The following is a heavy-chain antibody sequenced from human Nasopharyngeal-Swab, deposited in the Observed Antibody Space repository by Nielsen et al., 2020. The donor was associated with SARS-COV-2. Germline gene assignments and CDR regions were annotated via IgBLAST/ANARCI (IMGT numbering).Heavy chain of an antibody. CDR1: GFTFSSYG. Sequence: GESLKISCAASGFTFSSYGMHWVRQAPGKGLEWVAVISYDGSNKYYADSVKGRFTISRDNSKNTLYLQMNSLRAEDTAVYYCAKTVEYYGSGEGYYGMDVWGQGTTVTVSS. CDR3: AKTVEYYGSGEGYYGMDV. V-gene: IGHV3-30*18. J-gene: IGHJ6*02. D-gene: IGHD3-10*01. CDR2: ISYDGSNK.